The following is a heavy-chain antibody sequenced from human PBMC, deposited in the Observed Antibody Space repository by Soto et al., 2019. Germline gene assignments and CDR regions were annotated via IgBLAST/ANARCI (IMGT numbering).Heavy chain of an antibody. J-gene: IGHJ5*02. CDR1: GGTFSSSP. CDR2: IIPIFGTA. Sequence: VSVSCKPSGGTFSSSPISGVRQAPGQGLEWMGGIIPIFGTANFAQKFQGRVTITADESTSTDYMELSSLRSEDPAVYYCARDRNLRYCSGRHGYAPWRPRTTVP. V-gene: IGHV1-69*13. CDR3: ARDRNLRYCSGRHGYAP. D-gene: IGHD6-19*01.